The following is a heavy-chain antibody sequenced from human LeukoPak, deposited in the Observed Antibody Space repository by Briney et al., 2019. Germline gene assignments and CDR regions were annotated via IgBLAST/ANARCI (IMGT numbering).Heavy chain of an antibody. CDR2: IKQDGSEK. CDR1: GFTFSSYW. D-gene: IGHD3-10*01. V-gene: IGHV3-7*01. CDR3: ARGFGFGEFYYFDY. J-gene: IGHJ4*02. Sequence: GGSLRPSCAASGFTFSSYWMSWVRQAPGKGLEWVANIKQDGSEKYYVDSVKGRFTISRDNAKNSLYLQMNSLRAEDTAVYYCARGFGFGEFYYFDYWGQGTLVTVSS.